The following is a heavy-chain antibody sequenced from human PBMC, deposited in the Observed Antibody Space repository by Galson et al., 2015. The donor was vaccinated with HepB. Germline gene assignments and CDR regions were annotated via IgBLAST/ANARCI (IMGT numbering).Heavy chain of an antibody. CDR3: ARLTLYYDTTGYDLWAIDI. Sequence: SLRLSCADSGFTFSNYWMNWVRQAPGKGLEWVANIKPDGSAKNYVDSVKGRFTISRDNTKNSLYLQMNSQRAEDTAVYFCARLTLYYDTTGYDLWAIDIWGQGTMVTVAS. D-gene: IGHD3-22*01. V-gene: IGHV3-7*03. CDR2: IKPDGSAK. CDR1: GFTFSNYW. J-gene: IGHJ3*02.